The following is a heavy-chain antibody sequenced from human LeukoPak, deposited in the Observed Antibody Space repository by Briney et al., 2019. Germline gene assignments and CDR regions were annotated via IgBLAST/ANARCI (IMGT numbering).Heavy chain of an antibody. Sequence: SETLSLTCAVYGGSFSGYYWSWIRQPPGKGLEWIGEINHSGSTNYNPSLKSRVTISVDTSKNQFSLKLSSVTAADTAVYYCARDHFPWIQLPSEGAFGIWGQGTMVTVSS. CDR1: GGSFSGYY. J-gene: IGHJ3*02. D-gene: IGHD5-18*01. CDR2: INHSGST. CDR3: ARDHFPWIQLPSEGAFGI. V-gene: IGHV4-34*01.